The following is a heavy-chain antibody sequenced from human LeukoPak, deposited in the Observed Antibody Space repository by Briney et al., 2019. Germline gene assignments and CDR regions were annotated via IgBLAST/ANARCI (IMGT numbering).Heavy chain of an antibody. CDR2: ISTYNGDT. Sequence: ASVKVSCTTSGFSFTRYAISWVRQAPGQGLEWMGWISTYNGDTNYAQKFQGRVTMTTDTSTTTAYMELRSLRSDDTAVYYCARDPSNTSGRYAYFDYWGQGTLVTVSS. J-gene: IGHJ4*02. D-gene: IGHD6-19*01. CDR3: ARDPSNTSGRYAYFDY. V-gene: IGHV1-18*01. CDR1: GFSFTRYA.